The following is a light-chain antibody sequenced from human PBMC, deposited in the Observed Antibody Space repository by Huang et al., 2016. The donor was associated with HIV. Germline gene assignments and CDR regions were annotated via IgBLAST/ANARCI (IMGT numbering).Light chain of an antibody. J-gene: IGKJ1*01. CDR1: QDISNY. Sequence: DIQLTQSPSAMSASVGDRVSITCRASQDISNYLAWFQQKPGGAPKRLIYAASSLQSGVPSRFSASGSGTKFTLKISGLQPEDFATYYCLQHHGYPRTFGQGTKVEVK. CDR2: AAS. V-gene: IGKV1-17*03. CDR3: LQHHGYPRT.